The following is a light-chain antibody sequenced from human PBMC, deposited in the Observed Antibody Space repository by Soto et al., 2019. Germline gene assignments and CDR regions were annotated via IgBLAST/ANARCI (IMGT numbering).Light chain of an antibody. V-gene: IGLV1-40*01. Sequence: QSVLTQPPSVSGAPGQRVTISCTGSSSNIGAGYDVHWYQQLPGTAPKLLIYGNSNRPSGVPDRFSGSKSGTSASLAITGLQAEDVADYYCQSYDSSLSVVFGGGTQLTVL. CDR2: GNS. CDR1: SSNIGAGYD. J-gene: IGLJ2*01. CDR3: QSYDSSLSVV.